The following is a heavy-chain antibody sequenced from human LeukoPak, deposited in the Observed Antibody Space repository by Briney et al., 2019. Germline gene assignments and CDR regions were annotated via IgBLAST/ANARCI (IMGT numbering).Heavy chain of an antibody. D-gene: IGHD3-10*01. CDR1: GGSISSGSCY. CDR2: LYYRGGT. V-gene: IGHV4-39*01. CDR3: ARGYFDSGTYYNFDY. J-gene: IGHJ4*02. Sequence: PSETLSLTCTVSGGSISSGSCYWGWIRQPPGKGLEWIGSLYYRGGTYDNPSLRSRVTISVDSSKNQFSLKLSSVTAADTAVYFCARGYFDSGTYYNFDYWGQGTLVTVSS.